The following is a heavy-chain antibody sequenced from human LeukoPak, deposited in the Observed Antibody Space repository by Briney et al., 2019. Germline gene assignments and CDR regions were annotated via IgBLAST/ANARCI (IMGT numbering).Heavy chain of an antibody. CDR3: AREYCSGGSCYPNWFVP. Sequence: SVKVSCKASGGTFSSYAISWVRQAPGQGLEWMGRMIPIFGTANYAQKFQGRVTITTDESTSTAYMELSSLRSEDTAVYYCAREYCSGGSCYPNWFVPWGQGTLVTVSS. J-gene: IGHJ5*02. V-gene: IGHV1-69*05. CDR1: GGTFSSYA. D-gene: IGHD2-15*01. CDR2: MIPIFGTA.